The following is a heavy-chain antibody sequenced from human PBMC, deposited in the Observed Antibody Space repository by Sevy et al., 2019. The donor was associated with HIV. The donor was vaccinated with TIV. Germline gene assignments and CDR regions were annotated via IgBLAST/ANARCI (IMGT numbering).Heavy chain of an antibody. Sequence: SETLSLTCTVSGGSVSSGSCYWSWIRQPPGKGLEWIGYIYYSGSTNYNPSLKSRVTISVDTSKNQLSLKLSSVTAADTAVYYCARDRRHVILPTHGMDVWGQGTTVTVSS. CDR2: IYYSGST. V-gene: IGHV4-61*01. D-gene: IGHD1-26*01. CDR1: GGSVSSGSCY. CDR3: ARDRRHVILPTHGMDV. J-gene: IGHJ6*02.